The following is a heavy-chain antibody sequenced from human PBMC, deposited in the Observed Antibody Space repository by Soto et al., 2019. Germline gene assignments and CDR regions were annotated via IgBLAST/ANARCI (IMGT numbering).Heavy chain of an antibody. Sequence: GGSLRLSCAVFDSTFSNAWMNWVRQAPGKGLEWVGRIKSKADGGTTDYAAAVKGRIAISSDDSKNTLYLQMNSLKIEDTAVYYCTQGLGGAGTTRGFDYWGQGTLVTVSS. J-gene: IGHJ4*02. CDR1: DSTFSNAW. CDR2: IKSKADGGTT. D-gene: IGHD1-26*01. CDR3: TQGLGGAGTTRGFDY. V-gene: IGHV3-15*07.